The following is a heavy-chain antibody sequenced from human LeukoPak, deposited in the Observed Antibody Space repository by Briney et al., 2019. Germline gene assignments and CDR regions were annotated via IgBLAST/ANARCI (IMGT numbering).Heavy chain of an antibody. Sequence: SETLSLTCTVSGGSISSYYWSWIRQPAGKGLEWIGRIYTSGSTNYNPSLKSRVTMSVDTSENQFSLKLSSVTAADTAVYYCARVGIAAAGNHWYFDLWGRGTLVTVSS. CDR3: ARVGIAAAGNHWYFDL. CDR2: IYTSGST. CDR1: GGSISSYY. J-gene: IGHJ2*01. D-gene: IGHD6-13*01. V-gene: IGHV4-4*07.